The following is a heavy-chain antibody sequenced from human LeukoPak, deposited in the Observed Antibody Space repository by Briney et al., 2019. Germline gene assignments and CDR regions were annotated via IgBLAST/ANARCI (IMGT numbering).Heavy chain of an antibody. CDR2: IIPIFGTA. V-gene: IGHV1-69*05. CDR1: GGTFSSYA. Sequence: GSSVKVSCKASGGTFSSYAISWVPQAPGQGLECMGRIIPIFGTANYAQKFQGRVTITTDESTSTAYMELSSLRSEDTAVYYCARAYSGSYDLDAFDIWGQGTMVTVSS. CDR3: ARAYSGSYDLDAFDI. J-gene: IGHJ3*02. D-gene: IGHD1-26*01.